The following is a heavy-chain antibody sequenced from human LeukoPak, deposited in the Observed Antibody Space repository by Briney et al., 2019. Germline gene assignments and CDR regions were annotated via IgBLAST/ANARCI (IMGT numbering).Heavy chain of an antibody. CDR2: IYHSGST. D-gene: IGHD3-3*02. CDR3: ARGIHFWSGYSDSRCFDL. V-gene: IGHV4-4*02. Sequence: PSGTLSLTCAVSGGSISSSNWWSWVRQPPGKGLEWIGEIYHSGSTNYNPSLKRRVTISVDKSKNQFSLKLSSVTAADTAVYYCARGIHFWSGYSDSRCFDLWGRGTLVTVSS. J-gene: IGHJ2*01. CDR1: GGSISSSNW.